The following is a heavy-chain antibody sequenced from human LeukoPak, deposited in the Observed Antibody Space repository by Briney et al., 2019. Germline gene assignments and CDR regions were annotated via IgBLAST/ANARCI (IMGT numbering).Heavy chain of an antibody. Sequence: GGSLRLSCAASGFTFSSYAMSWVRQAPGKGLEWVAAINGSGGNKYYADPVKGRSTISRDNSKNALYLQMNSLRAEDTAVYFCAKSGYNRFDYWGQGTLVTVSS. J-gene: IGHJ4*02. V-gene: IGHV3-23*01. CDR3: AKSGYNRFDY. CDR2: INGSGGNK. D-gene: IGHD5-24*01. CDR1: GFTFSSYA.